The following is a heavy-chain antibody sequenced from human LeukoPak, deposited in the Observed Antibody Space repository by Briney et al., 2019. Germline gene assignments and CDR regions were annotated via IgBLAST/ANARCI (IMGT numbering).Heavy chain of an antibody. V-gene: IGHV3-23*01. CDR2: ISGSGGST. J-gene: IGHJ6*02. CDR3: ARGGYCSGGSCYSWNYYYGMDV. CDR1: GFTFSSYA. D-gene: IGHD2-15*01. Sequence: GSLRLSCAASGFTFSSYAMSWVRQAPGKGLEGVSAISGSGGSTYYADSVKGRFTISRDNSKNTLYLQMNSLRAEDKAVYYCARGGYCSGGSCYSWNYYYGMDVWGQGTTVTVSS.